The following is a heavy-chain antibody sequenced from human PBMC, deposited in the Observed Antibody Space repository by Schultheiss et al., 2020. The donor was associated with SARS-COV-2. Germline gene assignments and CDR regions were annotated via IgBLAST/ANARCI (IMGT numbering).Heavy chain of an antibody. CDR3: ASMTTVVPYGMDV. Sequence: SETLSLTCTVSGGSISSGSYYWSWIRQPAGKGLEWIGRIYTSGSTNYNPSLKSRVTISVDTSKNQFSLEVRSVTAADTALYYCASMTTVVPYGMDVWGQGTTVTVSS. V-gene: IGHV4-61*02. D-gene: IGHD4-23*01. CDR2: IYTSGST. CDR1: GGSISSGSYY. J-gene: IGHJ6*02.